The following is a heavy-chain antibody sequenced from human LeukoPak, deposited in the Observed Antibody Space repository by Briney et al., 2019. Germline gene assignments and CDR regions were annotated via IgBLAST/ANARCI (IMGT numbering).Heavy chain of an antibody. J-gene: IGHJ4*02. CDR1: GYTFTSYY. CDR2: INPSGGST. CDR3: ARAVSRRIMITFGGVKYYFDY. Sequence: GASVKVSCKASGYTFTSYYMHWVRQAPGQGLEWMGIINPSGGSTSYAQKFQGRVTMTRDMSTSTVYMELSSLRSEDTAVYYCARAVSRRIMITFGGVKYYFDYWGQGTLVTVSS. D-gene: IGHD3-16*01. V-gene: IGHV1-46*01.